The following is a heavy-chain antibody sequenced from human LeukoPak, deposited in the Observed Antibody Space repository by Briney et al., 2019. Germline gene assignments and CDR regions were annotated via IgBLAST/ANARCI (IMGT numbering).Heavy chain of an antibody. V-gene: IGHV3-23*01. CDR3: AKDGSYYFDY. J-gene: IGHJ4*02. CDR1: GFTVSSNY. Sequence: GGSLRLSCAASGFTVSSNYMSWVRQAPGKGLEWVSAVGGTDGRTYYAAFVKGRFTIYRDNSKNTLYLQKNSLRAEDTAVYYCAKDGSYYFDYWGQGTLVTVSS. CDR2: VGGTDGRT.